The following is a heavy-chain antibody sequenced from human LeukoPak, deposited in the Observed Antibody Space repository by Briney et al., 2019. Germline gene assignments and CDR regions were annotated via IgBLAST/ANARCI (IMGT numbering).Heavy chain of an antibody. J-gene: IGHJ4*02. V-gene: IGHV3-30*04. Sequence: RSLTLAWAAAGFTFSSYAMHWVSQVAGRGLEWEAFISYDVSNKYYGGSVKVRFTISRDNSKNTLYLQMNSLRAEDTAVYYCSGIYSALDYWGQGTLVTVSS. D-gene: IGHD5-12*01. CDR3: SGIYSALDY. CDR2: ISYDVSNK. CDR1: GFTFSSYA.